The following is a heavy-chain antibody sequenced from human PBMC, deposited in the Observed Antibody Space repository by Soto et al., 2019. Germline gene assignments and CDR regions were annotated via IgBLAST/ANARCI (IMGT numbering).Heavy chain of an antibody. V-gene: IGHV3-7*01. CDR2: INGDGSQE. CDR3: ADADSY. CDR1: GFTFTTYW. J-gene: IGHJ4*02. D-gene: IGHD3-3*01. Sequence: GSLRLSCTASGFTFTTYWMSWVRQAPGKGLEWVASINGDGSQEFYVDSVKGRFAISRDNAKNSLYLQMNSLRAVDTAVYYCADADSYWRQGALVTVSS.